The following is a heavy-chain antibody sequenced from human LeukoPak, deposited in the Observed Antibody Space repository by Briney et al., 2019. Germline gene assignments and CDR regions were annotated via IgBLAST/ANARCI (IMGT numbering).Heavy chain of an antibody. CDR3: AKGGPYSGSYGLDY. Sequence: PGRSLRLSCAAYGFSFSSYGMHWVRQAPGKTLEWVACISYDGTTKNYADSVKGRFTISRDNAKNTLYLQMNSLRPEDTAVYHCAKGGPYSGSYGLDYWGQGTLVTVSS. J-gene: IGHJ4*02. CDR2: ISYDGTTK. D-gene: IGHD1-26*01. V-gene: IGHV3-30*18. CDR1: GFSFSSYG.